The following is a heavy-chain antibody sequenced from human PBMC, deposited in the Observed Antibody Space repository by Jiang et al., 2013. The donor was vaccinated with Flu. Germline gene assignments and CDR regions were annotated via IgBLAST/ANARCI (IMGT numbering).Heavy chain of an antibody. CDR3: ARRLNSYYAMDV. V-gene: IGHV5-51*01. CDR2: IYPGDSDV. CDR1: GYMFNNYW. Sequence: LVESGAGVKKPGESLKISCQGSGYMFNNYWLAWVRRMPGKGLECMGIIYPGDSDVRYSPSFQGQVTISADKSINTAYLQWTSLKASDTALYYCARRLNSYYAMDVWGQGTTVTVSS. J-gene: IGHJ6*02.